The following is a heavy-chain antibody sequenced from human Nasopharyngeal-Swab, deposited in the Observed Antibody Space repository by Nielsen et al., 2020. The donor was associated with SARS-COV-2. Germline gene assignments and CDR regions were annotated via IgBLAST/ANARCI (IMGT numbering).Heavy chain of an antibody. D-gene: IGHD3-22*01. V-gene: IGHV3-15*01. J-gene: IGHJ5*02. CDR3: AKSPCKSRRCRIYDSKEDDRFDP. Sequence: WIRQPPGKGLEWVGRIKSKTDGGTTDYAAPVKGRFTISRDDSKNTLYLQMNSLKTEDTAVYYCAKSPCKSRRCRIYDSKEDDRFDPWGQGTLVTVSS. CDR2: IKSKTDGGTT.